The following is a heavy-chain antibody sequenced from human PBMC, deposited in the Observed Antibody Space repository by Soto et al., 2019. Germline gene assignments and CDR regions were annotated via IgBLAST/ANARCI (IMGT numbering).Heavy chain of an antibody. CDR2: INHSVST. CDR3: ATRWVGYCSSTSCYGPTNFDY. J-gene: IGHJ4*02. Sequence: QVQLQQWGAGLLKPSETLSLTCAVYGGSFSGYYWSWIRQPPGKGLEWIGEINHSVSTNYNPSLNSRVTLSVDTSKNQFSLQLSPVTDADTAVYYCATRWVGYCSSTSCYGPTNFDYWGQGTLVTVSS. CDR1: GGSFSGYY. V-gene: IGHV4-34*01. D-gene: IGHD2-2*01.